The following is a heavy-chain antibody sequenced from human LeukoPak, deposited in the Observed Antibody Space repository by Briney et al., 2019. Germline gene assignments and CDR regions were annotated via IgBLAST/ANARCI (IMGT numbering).Heavy chain of an antibody. D-gene: IGHD6-19*01. CDR3: ARTDMLYSSGWFDY. V-gene: IGHV1-18*01. CDR2: ISAYNGNT. CDR1: GYTFTSYG. J-gene: IGHJ4*02. Sequence: ASVKVSCKASGYTFTSYGISWGRQAPGQGLEWMGWISAYNGNTNYAQKLQGRVTMTTDTSTSTAYMELRSLRSDDTAVYYCARTDMLYSSGWFDYWGQGTLVTVSP.